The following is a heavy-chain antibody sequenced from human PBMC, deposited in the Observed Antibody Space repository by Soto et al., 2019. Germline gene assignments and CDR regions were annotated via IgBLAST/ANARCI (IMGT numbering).Heavy chain of an antibody. Sequence: LSLTFTVSGGSISSYYWSWIRQPPGKGLEWIGYIYYSGSTNYNPSLKSRVTISVDTSKNQFSLKLSSVTAADTAVYYCARDLWIAAAGPWFDPWGQGTMVTV. J-gene: IGHJ5*02. CDR1: GGSISSYY. CDR3: ARDLWIAAAGPWFDP. D-gene: IGHD6-13*01. CDR2: IYYSGST. V-gene: IGHV4-59*01.